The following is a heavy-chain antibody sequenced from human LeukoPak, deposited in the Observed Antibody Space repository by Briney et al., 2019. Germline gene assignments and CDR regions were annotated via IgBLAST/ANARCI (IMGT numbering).Heavy chain of an antibody. D-gene: IGHD2-2*01. V-gene: IGHV1-2*02. Sequence: ASVKVSCKASGYSFTGYNMHWVRQAPGQGLEWMGWINPNSGGTNYAQKFQGRVTMTRDTSISTAYMELSRLRSDDTAVYYCAREDIVVVPAAIPFDYWGQGTLVTVSS. J-gene: IGHJ4*02. CDR1: GYSFTGYN. CDR3: AREDIVVVPAAIPFDY. CDR2: INPNSGGT.